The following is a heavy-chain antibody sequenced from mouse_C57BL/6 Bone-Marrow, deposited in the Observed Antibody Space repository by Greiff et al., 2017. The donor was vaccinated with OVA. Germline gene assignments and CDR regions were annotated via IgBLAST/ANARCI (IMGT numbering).Heavy chain of an antibody. CDR1: GYAFSSSW. J-gene: IGHJ4*01. Sequence: QVQLKESGPELVKPGASVKISCKASGYAFSSSWMNWVKQRPGKGLEWIGRIYPGDGDPNYNGKFKGKATLTADKSSSTAYMQLSSLTSEDSAVYFCAAPYGSPYYYAMDYWGQGTSVTVSS. CDR2: IYPGDGDP. V-gene: IGHV1-82*01. D-gene: IGHD1-1*01. CDR3: AAPYGSPYYYAMDY.